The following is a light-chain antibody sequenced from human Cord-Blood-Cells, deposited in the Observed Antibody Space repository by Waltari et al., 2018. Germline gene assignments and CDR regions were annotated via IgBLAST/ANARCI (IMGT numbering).Light chain of an antibody. CDR2: GAS. Sequence: IVLTQSPGTLSLSPWERATLSCRASQGVSSSYLAWYQQKPGQAPRLLIYGASSRATGIPDRLSGSGSGTDFTLTTSRLEPEDVAVYYCKQYGSSPTFGQGTRLEIK. CDR3: KQYGSSPT. J-gene: IGKJ5*01. CDR1: QGVSSSY. V-gene: IGKV3-20*01.